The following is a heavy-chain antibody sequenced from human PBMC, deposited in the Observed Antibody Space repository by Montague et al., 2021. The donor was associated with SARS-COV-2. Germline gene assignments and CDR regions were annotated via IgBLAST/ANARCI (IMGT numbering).Heavy chain of an antibody. CDR3: ALPLGGARFDP. D-gene: IGHD1-26*01. J-gene: IGHJ5*02. CDR2: IYHSGTT. CDR1: GGSITSDNW. V-gene: IGHV4-4*02. Sequence: SETLSLTCAVSGGSITSDNWWTWVRQSPGKGLEWIGEIYHSGTTXYNPALQSRLTISVDKSRNHPSLNLRSVTAADTAMYYCALPLGGARFDPWGQGILVTVSS.